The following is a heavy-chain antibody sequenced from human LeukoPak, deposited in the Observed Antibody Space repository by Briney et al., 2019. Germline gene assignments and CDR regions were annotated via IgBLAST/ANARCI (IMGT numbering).Heavy chain of an antibody. CDR1: GGTFSSYA. J-gene: IGHJ4*02. V-gene: IGHV1-69*04. D-gene: IGHD5-12*01. CDR3: ARVSSGYDYEDY. CDR2: IIPILGIA. Sequence: ASVKVSCKASGGTFSSYAISWVRQAPGQGLEWMGRIIPILGIANYAQKFQGRVTITADKSTSTAYMELSSLRSEDTAVYYCARVSSGYDYEDYWGQGTLVTVSS.